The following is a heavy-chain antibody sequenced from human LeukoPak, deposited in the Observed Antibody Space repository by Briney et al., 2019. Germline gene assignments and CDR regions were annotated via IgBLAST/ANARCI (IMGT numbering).Heavy chain of an antibody. D-gene: IGHD3-22*01. V-gene: IGHV4-34*01. CDR1: GGSFSGYY. J-gene: IGHJ4*02. CDR2: INHSGST. CDR3: ARGQSQNYYDSSCYLDY. Sequence: SETLTLTCAVYGGSFSGYYWSWIRQPPGKGLEWIGEINHSGSTNYNPSLKSRVTISVDTSKNQFSLKLSSVTAADTAVYYCARGQSQNYYDSSCYLDYWGQGTLVTVSS.